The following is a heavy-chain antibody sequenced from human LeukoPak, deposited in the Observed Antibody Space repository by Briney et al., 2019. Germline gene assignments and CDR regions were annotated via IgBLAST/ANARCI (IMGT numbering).Heavy chain of an antibody. V-gene: IGHV1-69*06. CDR3: ARCSPGDSSNFYAVLQY. Sequence: SVKVSCKTSGYSFTSYGISWVRLTPGQGLEWLGGIIPVFGTTTYAQKFQAKVTMTADKSTNTAYLEISSLTSDDTAVYYCARCSPGDSSNFYAVLQYWGQGTQVTVST. D-gene: IGHD3-22*01. CDR1: GYSFTSYG. CDR2: IIPVFGTT. J-gene: IGHJ4*02.